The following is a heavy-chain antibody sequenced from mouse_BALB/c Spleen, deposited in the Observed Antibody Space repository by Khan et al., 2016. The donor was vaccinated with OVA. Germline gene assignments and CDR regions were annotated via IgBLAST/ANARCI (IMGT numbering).Heavy chain of an antibody. D-gene: IGHD1-1*01. CDR3: ASGNYYGSTSWFGY. Sequence: QVQLQQSGAELMKPGASVKISCKATGYTFSSYWIEWVKQRPGHGLEWIGEILPGSNSTNYNERFKGKATITAGTSSNTAYMQLSSLTSEDSAIYYCASGNYYGSTSWFGYWGQGTLVTVSA. V-gene: IGHV1-9*01. CDR2: ILPGSNST. CDR1: GYTFSSYW. J-gene: IGHJ3*01.